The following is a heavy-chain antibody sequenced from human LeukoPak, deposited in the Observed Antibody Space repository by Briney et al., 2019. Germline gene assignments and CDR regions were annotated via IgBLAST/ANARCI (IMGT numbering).Heavy chain of an antibody. CDR1: GFTFSNYA. J-gene: IGHJ5*02. V-gene: IGHV3-23*01. D-gene: IGHD6-19*01. CDR3: ATKQWLVRGWFDP. Sequence: GGSLRLSCAASGFTFSNYAMSWVRQAPGKGLEWVSSISVSGGNTYYADSVKGRFTISRDNSKNTLYLQMYSLTAGDTALYYCATKQWLVRGWFDPWGQGTLVTVSS. CDR2: ISVSGGNT.